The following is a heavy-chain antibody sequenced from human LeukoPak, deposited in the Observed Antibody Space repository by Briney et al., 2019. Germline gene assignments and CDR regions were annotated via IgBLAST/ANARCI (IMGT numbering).Heavy chain of an antibody. V-gene: IGHV7-4-1*02. D-gene: IGHD6-13*01. CDR3: AREVAAAGTYYYYYYGMDV. J-gene: IGHJ6*02. CDR2: INTNTGNP. CDR1: GYTFTSYA. Sequence: GASVKVSCKASGYTFTSYAMNWVRQAPGQGLEWMGWINTNTGNPTYAQGFTGRFVFSLDTSVSTAYLQISSLMAEDTAVYYCAREVAAAGTYYYYYYGMDVWGQGTTVTVSS.